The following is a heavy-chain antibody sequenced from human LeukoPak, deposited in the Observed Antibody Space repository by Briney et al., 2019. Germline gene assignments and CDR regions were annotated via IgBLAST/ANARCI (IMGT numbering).Heavy chain of an antibody. V-gene: IGHV4-61*02. CDR1: GGSISSGSYY. J-gene: IGHJ4*02. CDR3: AREVVSAAKYDY. CDR2: IYTSGST. Sequence: SQTLSLTCTVSGGSISSGSYYWSWIRQPGGKGLEWIGRIYTSGSTSYKPSLKSRVAISVDTSKNQFSLKLSSVTAADTAVYYCAREVVSAAKYDYWGQGTLVTVSS. D-gene: IGHD2-2*01.